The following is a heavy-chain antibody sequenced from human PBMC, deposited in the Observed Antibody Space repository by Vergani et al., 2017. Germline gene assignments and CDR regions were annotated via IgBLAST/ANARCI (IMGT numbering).Heavy chain of an antibody. CDR3: AKDWGFAPDSTGVARGLIDY. V-gene: IGHV3-30*18. D-gene: IGHD5-12*01. CDR1: GFTFRSYA. Sequence: QVQILQSGGGVVQPGGSLRLSCAASGFTFRSYAMHWVRQAPGKGLEWVAVMSYDGNKSSYADSVKGRFTVSRDSSKRTQYLQMNSLRAEDTAVYYCAKDWGFAPDSTGVARGLIDYWGQGTLVIVSS. J-gene: IGHJ4*02. CDR2: MSYDGNKS.